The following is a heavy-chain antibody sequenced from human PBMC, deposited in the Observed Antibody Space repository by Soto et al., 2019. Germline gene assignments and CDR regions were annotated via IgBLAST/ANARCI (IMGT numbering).Heavy chain of an antibody. CDR1: GFTFSDYA. J-gene: IGHJ4*02. Sequence: PGGSLRLSCAASGFTFSDYAMHWVRQAPGKGLEYVSAMSSNGGTTYYADSVKGRFTISRDDSKNTLYLQMGSLRPDDMAVYYCARAHGRYWGQGTLVTVSS. D-gene: IGHD2-8*01. CDR2: MSSNGGTT. V-gene: IGHV3-64*02. CDR3: ARAHGRY.